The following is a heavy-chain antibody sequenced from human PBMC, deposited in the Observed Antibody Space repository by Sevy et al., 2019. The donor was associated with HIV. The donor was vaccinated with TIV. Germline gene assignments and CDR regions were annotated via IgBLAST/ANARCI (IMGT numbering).Heavy chain of an antibody. Sequence: GGSLRLSCAASGFTFTNYGMHWVRQAPGKGLEWVSGISNSGANTYYADSVRGLFTVSRDNSKNTVYLQLNSLRAEDTAIYYGAKEWTLLSDWYGEFDYWGQGTLVTVSS. J-gene: IGHJ4*02. V-gene: IGHV3-23*01. D-gene: IGHD6-19*01. CDR2: ISNSGANT. CDR3: AKEWTLLSDWYGEFDY. CDR1: GFTFTNYG.